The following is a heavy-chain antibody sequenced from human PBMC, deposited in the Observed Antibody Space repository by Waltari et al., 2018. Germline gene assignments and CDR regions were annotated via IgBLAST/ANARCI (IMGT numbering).Heavy chain of an antibody. CDR2: SYSGGST. CDR3: ARGLVDY. CDR1: GFTVSSNY. Sequence: EVQLVESGGGLVQPGGSLRLSCAASGFTVSSNYMSWVRQAPGQGLESVSGSYSGGSTYYAESVKGRFTISRDNAKNTLYLQMNSLRAEDTAVYYCARGLVDYWGQGTLVTVSS. J-gene: IGHJ4*02. V-gene: IGHV3-66*01.